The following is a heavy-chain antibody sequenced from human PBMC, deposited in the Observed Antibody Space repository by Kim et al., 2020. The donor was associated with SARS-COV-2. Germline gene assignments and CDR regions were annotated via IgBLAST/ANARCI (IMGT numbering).Heavy chain of an antibody. CDR1: GFTFGDYS. V-gene: IGHV3-49*03. J-gene: IGHJ4*02. CDR2: VRSKTYGGTT. CDR3: ARGSGSYHAYFDY. D-gene: IGHD1-26*01. Sequence: GGSLRLSCTASGFTFGDYSMTWLRQAPGKGLELISFVRSKTYGGTTKYAASVKGRFTISRDDSKSIAYLQRDSLKTEDTAGYYCARGSGSYHAYFDYWGQGALVSVSS.